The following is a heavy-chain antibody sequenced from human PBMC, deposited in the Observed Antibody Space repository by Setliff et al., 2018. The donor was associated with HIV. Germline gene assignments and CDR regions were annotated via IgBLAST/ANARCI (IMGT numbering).Heavy chain of an antibody. CDR3: ARARYGGFDH. CDR2: ISGYNGQT. D-gene: IGHD3-16*01. J-gene: IGHJ4*02. CDR1: GYNFDSFA. V-gene: IGHV1-18*01. Sequence: ASVKVSCKASGYNFDSFAVIWVRQAPGQGLEWMGWISGYNGQTKDAQKFQGRLIMTTDTATSTSYMEMRSLRSDDTAIYYCARARYGGFDHWGQGTLVTVSS.